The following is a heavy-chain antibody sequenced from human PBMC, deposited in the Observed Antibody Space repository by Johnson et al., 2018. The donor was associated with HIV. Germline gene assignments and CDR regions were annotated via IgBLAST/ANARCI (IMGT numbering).Heavy chain of an antibody. V-gene: IGHV3-13*01. CDR3: AYKDTTYYYADFNI. CDR1: GFTFSSYD. CDR2: IGTAGDT. Sequence: EQLVESGGGLVKPGGSLRLSCAASGFTFSSYDMHWVRQATGKGLEWVSAIGTAGDTYYPGSVKGRFTISRDNSENTLYLQMNSLRTEDTARYYCAYKDTTYYYADFNIWGQGTKVTVSS. D-gene: IGHD3-22*01. J-gene: IGHJ3*02.